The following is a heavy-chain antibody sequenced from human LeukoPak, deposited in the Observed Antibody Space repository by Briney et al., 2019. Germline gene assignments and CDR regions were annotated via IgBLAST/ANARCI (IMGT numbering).Heavy chain of an antibody. V-gene: IGHV1-8*03. CDR1: GYTFTNYD. D-gene: IGHD3-10*01. CDR3: ARALKGNYYSGSGTYRWFAP. J-gene: IGHJ5*02. Sequence: ASVKVSCKASGYTFTNYDVNWVRQATGQGLEWMGWMNPKSNNRGYAQKFQGRVTITTNTSISTAYMELSNLRSEDTAVHYCARALKGNYYSGSGTYRWFAPWGQGTLVTVSS. CDR2: MNPKSNNR.